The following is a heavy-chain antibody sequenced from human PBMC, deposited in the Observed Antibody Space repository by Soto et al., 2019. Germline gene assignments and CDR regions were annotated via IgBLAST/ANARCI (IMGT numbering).Heavy chain of an antibody. J-gene: IGHJ4*02. CDR2: IERDGSEK. Sequence: EVQLVESGGGLVQPGGSLTLSCVASGFMFSNYFMTWVRQAPGKGLEWVANIERDGSEKNYADSVKGRFTISRNNAKNSLYLQMNSLRAEDTAVYYCTAGSGSSSDFWGQGTHVAVSS. D-gene: IGHD3-3*01. CDR1: GFMFSNYF. V-gene: IGHV3-7*03. CDR3: TAGSGSSSDF.